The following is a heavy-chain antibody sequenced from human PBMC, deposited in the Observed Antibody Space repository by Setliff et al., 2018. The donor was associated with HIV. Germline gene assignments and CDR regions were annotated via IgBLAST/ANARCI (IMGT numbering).Heavy chain of an antibody. CDR2: IDSGSETK. CDR1: GFTFSGSD. CDR3: AREGSSGYTGWFDP. Sequence: GSLRLSCEASGFTFSGSDMNWVRLVPGKGLEWVSYIDSGSETKYYAHSVKGRFSISRDNSRNALFLQMNNLGVDDTAVYYCAREGSSGYTGWFDPWGQGTQVTVSS. J-gene: IGHJ5*02. V-gene: IGHV3-48*04. D-gene: IGHD3-22*01.